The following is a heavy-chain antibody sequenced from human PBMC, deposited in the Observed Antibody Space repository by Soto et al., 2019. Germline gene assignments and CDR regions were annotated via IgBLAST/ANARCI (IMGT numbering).Heavy chain of an antibody. CDR1: GFTFSSYG. D-gene: IGHD2-15*01. CDR2: ISYDGSNK. CDR3: AKEYRQKLLVVIAARRGFDY. J-gene: IGHJ4*02. V-gene: IGHV3-30*18. Sequence: GGSLRLSCAASGFTFSSYGMHWVRQGPGKGLEWVAVISYDGSNKYYADSVKGRFTISRDNSKNTLYLQMNSLRAEDTAVYYCAKEYRQKLLVVIAARRGFDYWGQGTLVTVSS.